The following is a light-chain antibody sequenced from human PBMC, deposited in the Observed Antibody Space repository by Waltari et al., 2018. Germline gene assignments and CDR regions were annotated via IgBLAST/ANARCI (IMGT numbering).Light chain of an antibody. CDR1: QPISIY. V-gene: IGKV1-9*01. CDR2: AAS. J-gene: IGKJ2*01. Sequence: IQLTQSPSFLSASVGDRVTITCRASQPISIYLAWYQPKPGKAPKLLIYAASTLQRGVPSRFSGSASGTEFSLTISSLQPEDSATYYCQQLNSYRYTFGQGTKLEIK. CDR3: QQLNSYRYT.